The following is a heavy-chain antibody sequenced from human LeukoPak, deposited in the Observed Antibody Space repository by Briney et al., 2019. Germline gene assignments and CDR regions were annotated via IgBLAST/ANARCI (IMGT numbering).Heavy chain of an antibody. CDR3: ASNTNYYENTGHYVFDS. Sequence: SVKVSCKASGGTFSTYAISWVRQAPGQGLEWMGGIIPLLGTANYAQRFQGRLTITADEFTGTAYMELSSLRSEDTAVFYCASNTNYYENTGHYVFDSWGQGTLVTVSS. V-gene: IGHV1-69*13. D-gene: IGHD3-22*01. CDR1: GGTFSTYA. CDR2: IIPLLGTA. J-gene: IGHJ4*02.